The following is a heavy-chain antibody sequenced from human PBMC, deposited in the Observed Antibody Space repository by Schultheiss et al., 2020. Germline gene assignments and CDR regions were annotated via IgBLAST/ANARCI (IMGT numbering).Heavy chain of an antibody. CDR1: GGSFSGYY. D-gene: IGHD6-19*01. Sequence: SETLSLTCAVYGGSFSGYYWSWIRQPPGKGLEWIGSIYYSGSTYYNPSLKSRVTISVDTSKNQFSLKLSSVTAADTAVYYCARKGSYSSGWYIPRNWFDPWGQGTLVTVSS. CDR2: IYYSGST. V-gene: IGHV4-34*01. J-gene: IGHJ5*02. CDR3: ARKGSYSSGWYIPRNWFDP.